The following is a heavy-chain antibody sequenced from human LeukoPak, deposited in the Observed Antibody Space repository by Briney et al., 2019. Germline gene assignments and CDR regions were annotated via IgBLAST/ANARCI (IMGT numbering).Heavy chain of an antibody. Sequence: AGGSLRLSCAASGFTFRSYAMNWVRQAPGKGLEWVSAISGSGDSTYYADSVKGRFTISRDNSKNTLYLQMNSLRAEDTAVYYCARPPTGYGGNSPFDYWGQGTLVTVSS. D-gene: IGHD4-23*01. CDR2: ISGSGDST. CDR1: GFTFRSYA. J-gene: IGHJ4*02. CDR3: ARPPTGYGGNSPFDY. V-gene: IGHV3-23*01.